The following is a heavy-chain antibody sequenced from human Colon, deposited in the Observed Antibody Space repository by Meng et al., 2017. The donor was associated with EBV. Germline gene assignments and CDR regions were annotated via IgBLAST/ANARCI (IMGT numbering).Heavy chain of an antibody. J-gene: IGHJ2*01. CDR1: GVXXSDDY. V-gene: IGHV4-34*01. CDR3: SRGVDSYKLGNL. CDR2: IHPSGSI. Sequence: LQRCGAELLKPSETLLLTCVFSGVXXSDDYYSWIRQSPGRGLEWIGEIHPSGSIFYNPSLQSRVTISVDTSKNQFSLNLNSVTAADTAVYFCSRGVDSYKLGNLWGRGTLVTVSS. D-gene: IGHD7-27*01.